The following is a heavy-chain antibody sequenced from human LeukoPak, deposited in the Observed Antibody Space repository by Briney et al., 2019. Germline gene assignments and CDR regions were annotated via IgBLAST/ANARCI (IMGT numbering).Heavy chain of an antibody. CDR2: VYYGRSP. V-gene: IGHV4-39*02. CDR3: ARDASGYYYFDY. Sequence: SETLSLTCTVSGDSISRRTYYWAWIRQPPGKGLEWIGSVYYGRSPYFNPSLESRATISVDTSKNHFSLKMSSVTAADTAVYYCARDASGYYYFDYWGQGTLVTVSS. CDR1: GDSISRRTYY. D-gene: IGHD3-22*01. J-gene: IGHJ4*02.